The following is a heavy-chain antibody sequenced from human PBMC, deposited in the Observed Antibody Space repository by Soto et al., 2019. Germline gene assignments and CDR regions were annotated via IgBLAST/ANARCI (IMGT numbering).Heavy chain of an antibody. CDR1: GYTFTSYA. J-gene: IGHJ5*02. Sequence: ASVKVSCKASGYTFTSYAMHWVRQAPGQRLEWMGWINAGNGNTKYSQKFQGRVTITRDTSASTAYMELSSLRSEDTAVYYCARVKDEFGELPNWFDPWGQGTLVTVSS. CDR2: INAGNGNT. V-gene: IGHV1-3*01. D-gene: IGHD3-10*01. CDR3: ARVKDEFGELPNWFDP.